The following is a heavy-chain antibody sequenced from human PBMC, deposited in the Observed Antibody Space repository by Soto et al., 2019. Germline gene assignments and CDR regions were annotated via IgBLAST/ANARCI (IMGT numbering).Heavy chain of an antibody. D-gene: IGHD2-15*01. V-gene: IGHV4-59*01. CDR3: ARAHAPTLPFDY. CDR1: GGSIRNVY. CDR2: IFHSGNA. Sequence: LSLTCTVSGGSIRNVYWSWIRQPPGKGLEWIGFIFHSGNAKYNPSLKSRVTMSVDTSKNQFSLSLDSVTAADTAVYFCARAHAPTLPFDYWGQGTLVTVSS. J-gene: IGHJ4*02.